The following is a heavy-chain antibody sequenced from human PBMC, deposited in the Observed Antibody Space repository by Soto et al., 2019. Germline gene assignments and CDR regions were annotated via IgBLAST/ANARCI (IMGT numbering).Heavy chain of an antibody. CDR3: ARILKGITIVRGVNSYFYGMDL. CDR2: IDWDDDK. V-gene: IGHV2-70*01. D-gene: IGHD3-10*01. Sequence: SGPTLVNPTQTLTLTCTCSGLPLNTTGMCVSWIRQPPGKALEWLALIDWDDDKYYSTSLKTRLTISKDTSKNQVVLTMTNMDPVDTATYYCARILKGITIVRGVNSYFYGMDLWGQGTTVTVSS. CDR1: GLPLNTTGMC. J-gene: IGHJ6*02.